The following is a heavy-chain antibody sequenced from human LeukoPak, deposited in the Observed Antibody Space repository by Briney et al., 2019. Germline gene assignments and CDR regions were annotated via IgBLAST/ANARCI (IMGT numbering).Heavy chain of an antibody. D-gene: IGHD3-16*02. V-gene: IGHV4-4*07. Sequence: SETLSLTCTVSGGSISSYYWSWIRQPAGKGLEWIGRIYTSGSTNYNPSLKSRVTMSVDTSKNQFSLKLSSVTAADTAVYYCARYSLYDYVWGSHRQTFAFDYWGQGTLVTVSS. CDR1: GGSISSYY. CDR2: IYTSGST. CDR3: ARYSLYDYVWGSHRQTFAFDY. J-gene: IGHJ4*02.